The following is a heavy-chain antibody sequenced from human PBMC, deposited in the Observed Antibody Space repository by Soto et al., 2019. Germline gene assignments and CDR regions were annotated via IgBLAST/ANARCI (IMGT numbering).Heavy chain of an antibody. CDR3: AKEWALDAFDV. Sequence: EAQLLDSGGGLVQPGGSLRLSCAASGFTCSTYAMSWVRQAPGKGLEWVSSISFSGGTTYYADSVKGRCTIARDNSKNPLSLQMASMRADDTGIYFCAKEWALDAFDVWGQGTMVTVSS. V-gene: IGHV3-23*01. CDR1: GFTCSTYA. J-gene: IGHJ3*01. CDR2: ISFSGGTT.